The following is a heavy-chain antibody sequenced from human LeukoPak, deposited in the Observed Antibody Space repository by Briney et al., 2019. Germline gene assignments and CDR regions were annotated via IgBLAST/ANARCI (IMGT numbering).Heavy chain of an antibody. CDR3: ARENAGTTYFDY. D-gene: IGHD1-7*01. CDR2: INPNSGGT. J-gene: IGHJ4*02. V-gene: IGHV1-2*02. Sequence: ASVKVSCKASGYTFTGYYMHWVRQAPGQGLEWMGWINPNSGGTNYAQKFQGRVTMTRDTSISTAYMELSRLRSDDTAVYYCARENAGTTYFDYWGQGTLVTVSS. CDR1: GYTFTGYY.